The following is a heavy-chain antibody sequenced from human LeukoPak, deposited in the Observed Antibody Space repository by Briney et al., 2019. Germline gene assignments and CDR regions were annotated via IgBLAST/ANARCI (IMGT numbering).Heavy chain of an antibody. CDR2: MNPNSGNT. D-gene: IGHD3-22*01. J-gene: IGHJ4*02. Sequence: ASVKVSCKASGYTFTSYDINWVRQATGQGLEWMGWMNPNSGNTGYAQKFQGRVTMTRNTSISTAYMELSSLRSEDTAVYYCARVGVDDYYDSSGHVPLIDCWGQGTLVTVSS. CDR1: GYTFTSYD. CDR3: ARVGVDDYYDSSGHVPLIDC. V-gene: IGHV1-8*01.